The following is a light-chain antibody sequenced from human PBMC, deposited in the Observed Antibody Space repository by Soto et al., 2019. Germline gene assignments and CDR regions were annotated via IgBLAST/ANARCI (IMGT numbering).Light chain of an antibody. CDR1: QSISNW. CDR2: KAS. Sequence: DIQMTQSPSTMSASVVDRVTITCRASQSISNWLAWYQQKPGKAPKLVIYKASSLETGVPSRFSGSGSGTEFTLTISSLQPDDFATYYCQQYNGYSYTFGQGTKLEIK. J-gene: IGKJ2*01. V-gene: IGKV1-5*03. CDR3: QQYNGYSYT.